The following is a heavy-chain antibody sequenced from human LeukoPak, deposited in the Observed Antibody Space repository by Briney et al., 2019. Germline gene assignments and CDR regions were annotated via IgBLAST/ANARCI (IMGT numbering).Heavy chain of an antibody. CDR1: GGSISSGSYY. Sequence: SEALSLTCTVSGGSISSGSYYWTWIRQSAGKGLECIGYIHYTGSTNYNPSLKSRVTISVDTSKSQFSLKLSSVTAADTAIYYCARGGYYGSGNDFRFDPWGQGTLVTVSS. D-gene: IGHD3-10*01. J-gene: IGHJ5*02. CDR3: ARGGYYGSGNDFRFDP. V-gene: IGHV4-61*10. CDR2: IHYTGST.